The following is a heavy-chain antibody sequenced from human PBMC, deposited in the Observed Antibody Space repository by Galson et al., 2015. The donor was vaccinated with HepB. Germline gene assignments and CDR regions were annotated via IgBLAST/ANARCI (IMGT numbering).Heavy chain of an antibody. D-gene: IGHD3-22*01. CDR3: ARAAYYYDSSGYSSAGLGMDV. J-gene: IGHJ6*02. Sequence: SVKVSCKASGYTFTSYGVSWVRQAPGQGLEWLGWISAYNGHTNYAQKPQGRVTMTTDTSTSTAYMELRSLRSDDTAVYYCARAAYYYDSSGYSSAGLGMDVWGQGTTVTVSS. CDR1: GYTFTSYG. CDR2: ISAYNGHT. V-gene: IGHV1-18*01.